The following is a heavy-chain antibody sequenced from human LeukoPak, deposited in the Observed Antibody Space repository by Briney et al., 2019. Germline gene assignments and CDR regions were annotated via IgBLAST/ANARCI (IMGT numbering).Heavy chain of an antibody. V-gene: IGHV3-21*01. Sequence: GGSLRLSCAASGFTFSSYSMNWVRQAPGKGLEWVSSISSSSSYIYYADSVKGRFTISRDNAKNSLYLQMNSLRAEDTAVYYCARSGFTYYYESSGPKPFDYWGQGNLVTVSS. CDR1: GFTFSSYS. D-gene: IGHD3-22*01. CDR2: ISSSSSYI. J-gene: IGHJ4*02. CDR3: ARSGFTYYYESSGPKPFDY.